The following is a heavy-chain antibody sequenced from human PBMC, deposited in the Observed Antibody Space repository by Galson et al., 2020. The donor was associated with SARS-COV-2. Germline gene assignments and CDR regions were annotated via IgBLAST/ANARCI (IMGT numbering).Heavy chain of an antibody. J-gene: IGHJ6*02. D-gene: IGHD4-17*01. V-gene: IGHV3-49*03. Sequence: GASLKISCTASGFTFGDYAMSWFRQAPGKGLEWVGFIRSKAYGGTTEYAASVKGRFTISRDDSKSIAYLQMNSLKTEDTAVYYCTRDPSDYGDYDGYYYYGMDVWGQGTTVTVSS. CDR2: IRSKAYGGTT. CDR1: GFTFGDYA. CDR3: TRDPSDYGDYDGYYYYGMDV.